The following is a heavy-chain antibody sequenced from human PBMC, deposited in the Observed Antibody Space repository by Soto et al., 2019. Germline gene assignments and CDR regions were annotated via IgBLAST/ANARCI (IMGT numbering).Heavy chain of an antibody. CDR2: ISAYNGNT. J-gene: IGHJ5*02. CDR3: ARVPCYSSSSGRVNWFDP. Sequence: QVQLVQSGAEVKKPGASVKVSCKASGYTFTSYGISWVRQAPGQGLEWMGWISAYNGNTNYAQKLQGRVTMTTDTPTSTAYMELRSMRSDDTAVYYCARVPCYSSSSGRVNWFDPWGQGTLVTVSS. V-gene: IGHV1-18*01. CDR1: GYTFTSYG. D-gene: IGHD6-13*01.